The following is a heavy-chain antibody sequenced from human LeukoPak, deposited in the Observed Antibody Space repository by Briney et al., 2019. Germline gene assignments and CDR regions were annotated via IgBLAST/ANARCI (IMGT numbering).Heavy chain of an antibody. J-gene: IGHJ6*03. CDR2: FSGNGGSI. CDR1: GFTFSSYA. CDR3: AKSSGGTAYYYYMDV. D-gene: IGHD6-6*01. V-gene: IGHV3-23*01. Sequence: GGSLRLSCAASGFTFSSYAMNWVRQAPGKGLEWVPGFSGNGGSIYYADSVKGRFTISRDNSKNTLFLQINSLRAEDTAVYYCAKSSGGTAYYYYMDVWGKGTTVIVSS.